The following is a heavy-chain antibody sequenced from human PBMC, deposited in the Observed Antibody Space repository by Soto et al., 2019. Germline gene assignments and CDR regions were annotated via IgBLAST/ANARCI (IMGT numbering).Heavy chain of an antibody. D-gene: IGHD2-15*01. CDR3: AKDGTTGGQHYYAMDV. V-gene: IGHV3-23*01. CDR2: IGGAGDT. Sequence: EVQLLESGGGLVQPGGSLRLSCEASGFTFSDYVMNWVRQGPGKGLEWVSTIGGAGDTYYADSVKGRFTISRDTSRNTLFLQMNSVRAEDTALYFCAKDGTTGGQHYYAMDVWGQGTTVTVSS. J-gene: IGHJ6*02. CDR1: GFTFSDYV.